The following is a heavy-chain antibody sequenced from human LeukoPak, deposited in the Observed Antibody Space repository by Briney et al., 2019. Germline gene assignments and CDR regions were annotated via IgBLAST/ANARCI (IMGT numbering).Heavy chain of an antibody. CDR2: IYTSGST. J-gene: IGHJ6*03. CDR3: ARKLPERYCSSTSCYDSYYYMDV. D-gene: IGHD2-2*01. Sequence: SETLSLTCTVSGGSISSYYWSWIRQPAGKGLEWIGRIYTSGSTNYNPSLKSRVTISVDKSKNQFSLKLSSVAAADTAVYYCARKLPERYCSSTSCYDSYYYMDVWGKGTTVTVSS. V-gene: IGHV4-4*07. CDR1: GGSISSYY.